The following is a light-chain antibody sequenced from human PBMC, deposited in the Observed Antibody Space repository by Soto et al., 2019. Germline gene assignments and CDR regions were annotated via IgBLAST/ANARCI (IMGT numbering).Light chain of an antibody. CDR3: SSYTSSTTFV. J-gene: IGLJ1*01. CDR1: NKDIGGYNY. CDR2: DVT. Sequence: SVPPQPLPGSGFPGQVIPISCTGTNKDIGGYNYVSWYQQHPGKAPKLLISDVTNRPSGVSNRFSGSKSANTASLTISGLQAEDEAEYYCSSYTSSTTFVFGPGTKVTVL. V-gene: IGLV2-14*03.